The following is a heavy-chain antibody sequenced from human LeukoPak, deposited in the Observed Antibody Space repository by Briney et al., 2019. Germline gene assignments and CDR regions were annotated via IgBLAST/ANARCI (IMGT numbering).Heavy chain of an antibody. J-gene: IGHJ4*02. CDR3: TRDRGYNSFAY. CDR2: INPDGSVK. D-gene: IGHD3-10*01. Sequence: PGGSLRLSCAASGVTFSNLWMTWVRQAAGKGLEWVANINPDGSVKNYVDSMKGRFTISRDNAKNSLYLQMNSLRAEDTAVYYCTRDRGYNSFAYWGQGTLVTVSS. CDR1: GVTFSNLW. V-gene: IGHV3-7*01.